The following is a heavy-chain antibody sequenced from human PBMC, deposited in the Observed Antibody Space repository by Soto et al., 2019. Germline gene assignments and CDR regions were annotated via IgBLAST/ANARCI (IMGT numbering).Heavy chain of an antibody. CDR3: ARQGYYYFDY. V-gene: IGHV4-39*01. CDR2: IYYSGST. J-gene: IGHJ4*02. Sequence: SETLSLTCTVSGGSISSSSYYWGWIRQPPGKGLEWIGSIYYSGSTYYNPSLKSRVTISVDTSKNQFSLKLSSVTAADTAVYYCARQGYYYFDYWGQGTLVTVSS. D-gene: IGHD6-13*01. CDR1: GGSISSSSYY.